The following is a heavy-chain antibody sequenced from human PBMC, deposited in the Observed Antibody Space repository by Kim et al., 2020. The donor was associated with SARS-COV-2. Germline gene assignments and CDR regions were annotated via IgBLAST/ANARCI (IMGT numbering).Heavy chain of an antibody. Sequence: ASVKVSCKASGYTFTSYGISWVRQAPGQGLEWMGWISAYNGNTNYAQKLQGRVTMTTDTSTSTAYMELRSLRSDDTVVYYCARERTVTTALYYYYGMDVWGQGTTVTVSS. V-gene: IGHV1-18*01. J-gene: IGHJ6*02. D-gene: IGHD4-17*01. CDR2: ISAYNGNT. CDR1: GYTFTSYG. CDR3: ARERTVTTALYYYYGMDV.